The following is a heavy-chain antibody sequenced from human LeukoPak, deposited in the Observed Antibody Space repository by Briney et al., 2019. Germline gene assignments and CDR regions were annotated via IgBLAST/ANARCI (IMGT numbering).Heavy chain of an antibody. V-gene: IGHV3-48*01. CDR1: GFTFSSYS. D-gene: IGHD1-26*01. CDR3: AREEIVGEYYYYYGMDV. CDR2: ISSSSTI. Sequence: PGGSLRLSCAASGFTFSSYSMNWVRQAPGKGLEWVSYISSSSTIYYADSVKGRFTISRDNAKNSLYLQMNSLRAEDTAVYYCAREEIVGEYYYYYGMDVWGQGTTVTVSS. J-gene: IGHJ6*02.